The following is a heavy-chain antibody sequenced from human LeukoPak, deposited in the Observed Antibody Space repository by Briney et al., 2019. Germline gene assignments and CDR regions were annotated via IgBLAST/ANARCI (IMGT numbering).Heavy chain of an antibody. D-gene: IGHD3-10*01. J-gene: IGHJ4*02. CDR1: GFTFNTYW. CDR3: SRLSAMLRGPEAFYYFEY. Sequence: GGTLILSCAASGFTFNTYWMSWVRQAPGRGLEWVANIKGDGTEKYYVDSVKGRFTISRDNAKNSLFLHMNNVRAEDTAVYYCSRLSAMLRGPEAFYYFEYWGQGALVTVSS. CDR2: IKGDGTEK. V-gene: IGHV3-7*01.